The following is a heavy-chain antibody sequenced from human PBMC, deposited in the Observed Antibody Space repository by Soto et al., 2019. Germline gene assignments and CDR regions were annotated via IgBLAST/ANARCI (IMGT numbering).Heavy chain of an antibody. J-gene: IGHJ1*01. CDR3: TNNVTGDIGADF. CDR2: IKTSGDTT. Sequence: GGSLRLSCAASGFAFSNCAMSWVRQAPGKGLEWVSTIKTSGDTTFYADPVKGRFTTSRDDSKNTLYLQMTRLRAEDTATSSCTNNVTGDIGADFWGQGTPVTASS. D-gene: IGHD1-1*01. CDR1: GFAFSNCA. V-gene: IGHV3-23*05.